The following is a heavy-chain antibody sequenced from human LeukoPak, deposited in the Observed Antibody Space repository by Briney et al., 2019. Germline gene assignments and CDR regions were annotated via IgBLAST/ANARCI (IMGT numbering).Heavy chain of an antibody. V-gene: IGHV3-21*01. CDR3: ARAKLRSLGALRNYYYYGMDV. Sequence: GGSLRPSCAASGFTFSSYSMNWVRQAPGKGLEWVSSISSSSSYIYYADSVKGRFTISRDNAKNSLYLQMNSLRAEDTAVYYCARAKLRSLGALRNYYYYGMDVWGQGTTVTVSS. J-gene: IGHJ6*02. CDR2: ISSSSSYI. CDR1: GFTFSSYS. D-gene: IGHD1-26*01.